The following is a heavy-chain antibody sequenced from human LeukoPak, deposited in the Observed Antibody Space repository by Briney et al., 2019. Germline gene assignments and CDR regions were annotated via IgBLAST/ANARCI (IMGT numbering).Heavy chain of an antibody. V-gene: IGHV4-61*05. CDR1: GGSISSSSYY. Sequence: LETLSLTCTVSGGSISSSSYYWGWIRQPPGKGLEWIGYIYYSGSTNYNPSLKSRVTISVDTSKNQFSLKLSSVTAADTAVYYCAGSRALGKYFQHWGQGTLVTVSS. CDR2: IYYSGST. J-gene: IGHJ1*01. CDR3: AGSRALGKYFQH.